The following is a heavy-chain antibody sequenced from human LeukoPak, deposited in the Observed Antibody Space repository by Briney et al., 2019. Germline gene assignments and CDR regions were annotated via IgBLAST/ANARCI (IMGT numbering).Heavy chain of an antibody. D-gene: IGHD6-19*01. V-gene: IGHV1-46*01. CDR1: GYTFTNYY. Sequence: ASVKVSCKASGYTFTNYYIHWARQAPGQGLEWMGIINPSGGSTSYAQKFQGRVTMTRDTSTSTVYMELSSLRSEDTAVYYCARDKTSSGWTGYYFDYWGQGTLVTVSS. CDR3: ARDKTSSGWTGYYFDY. J-gene: IGHJ4*02. CDR2: INPSGGST.